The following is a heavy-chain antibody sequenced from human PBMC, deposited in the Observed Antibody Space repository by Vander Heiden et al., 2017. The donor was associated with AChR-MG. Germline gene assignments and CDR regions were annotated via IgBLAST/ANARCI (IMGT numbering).Heavy chain of an antibody. CDR3: AREGTMTPEMDAFDI. CDR1: GFTVSSNY. J-gene: IGHJ3*02. V-gene: IGHV3-53*01. CDR2: IYSGGST. Sequence: EVQLVASGGGLIQPGGSLRLSCAASGFTVSSNYMSWVRQAPGKGLEWVSVIYSGGSTYYADSVKGRFTISRDNSKNTLYLQMNSLRAEDTAVYYCAREGTMTPEMDAFDIWGQGTMVTVSS. D-gene: IGHD3-10*01.